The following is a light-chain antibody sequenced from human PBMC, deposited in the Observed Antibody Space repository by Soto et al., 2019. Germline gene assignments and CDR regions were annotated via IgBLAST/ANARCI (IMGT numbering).Light chain of an antibody. CDR1: QSVSSN. Sequence: EIVMTQSPSTLSVSPGDIATLSCRASQSVSSNLAWYQQKPGQAPRLLIYGASTTATGIPARFSGSGSGTDFPINISSLQSEAFAVYYCQQYNDWPPYTFGQRTNLEIK. CDR2: GAS. CDR3: QQYNDWPPYT. J-gene: IGKJ2*01. V-gene: IGKV3-15*01.